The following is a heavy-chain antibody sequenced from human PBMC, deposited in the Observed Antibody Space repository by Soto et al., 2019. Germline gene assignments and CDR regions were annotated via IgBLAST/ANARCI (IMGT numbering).Heavy chain of an antibody. J-gene: IGHJ6*02. CDR1: GGTFSTYG. CDR3: ARVVMTTVPASFYYGLDV. CDR2: IIPLIGTP. Sequence: QVQLVKYGAEVRKPGSSVTVSCKASGGTFSTYGITWVRQAPGQGLEWMGKIIPLIGTPNYAQRFRGRVTITADESTTTAYMELTSLRSEDTAVYYCARVVMTTVPASFYYGLDVWGQGTTVTVSS. V-gene: IGHV1-69*18. D-gene: IGHD4-4*01.